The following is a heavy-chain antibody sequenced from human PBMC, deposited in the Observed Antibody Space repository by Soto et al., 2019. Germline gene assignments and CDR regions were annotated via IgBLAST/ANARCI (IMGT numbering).Heavy chain of an antibody. Sequence: QVQLQESGPGLVKPSGTLSLTCAVSSGSISSSNWWRWVRQPPGKGLEWIGEIYHSGSTNYNPSLKIRVTISVDKSKNQFSLKLSSVTAADTAVYDCARAPIDCRRTSGSNNWFDPWGQGTLVTVSS. CDR3: ARAPIDCRRTSGSNNWFDP. CDR1: SGSISSSNW. V-gene: IGHV4-4*02. CDR2: IYHSGST. D-gene: IGHD2-2*01. J-gene: IGHJ5*02.